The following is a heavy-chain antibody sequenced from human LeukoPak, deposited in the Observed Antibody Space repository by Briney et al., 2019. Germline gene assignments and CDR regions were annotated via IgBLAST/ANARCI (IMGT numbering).Heavy chain of an antibody. J-gene: IGHJ4*02. CDR3: AKGGVDYSFEY. D-gene: IGHD4-11*01. V-gene: IGHV3-53*01. CDR2: FYSGGST. CDR1: GFTVSSSF. Sequence: PGGALRLSCAASGFTVSSSFMSWVRQAPGKGLEWVAVFYSGGSTYYADSVKGRFTISRDNSKNTLYLQMNSLRAEDTAVYYCAKGGVDYSFEYWGQGTLVTVST.